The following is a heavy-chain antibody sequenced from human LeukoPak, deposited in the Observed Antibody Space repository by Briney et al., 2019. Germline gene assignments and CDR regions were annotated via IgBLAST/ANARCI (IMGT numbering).Heavy chain of an antibody. CDR2: IYSGGST. J-gene: IGHJ6*02. V-gene: IGHV3-53*01. CDR1: GFTVSSNY. D-gene: IGHD2-21*02. CDR3: AGTPVVVTANYYGMDV. Sequence: GGSLRLSCAASGFTVSSNYMSWVRQAPGKGLEWVAVIYSGGSTYYADSVKGRFTISRDNSKNTLYLHMNSLRAEDTAVYYCAGTPVVVTANYYGMDVWGQGTTVTVSS.